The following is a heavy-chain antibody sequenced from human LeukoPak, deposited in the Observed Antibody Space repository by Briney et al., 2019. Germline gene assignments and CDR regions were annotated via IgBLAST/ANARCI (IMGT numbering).Heavy chain of an antibody. V-gene: IGHV3-23*01. CDR2: ISGSGGST. CDR3: AKGIFEYYYDSSGYSRPYYFDY. D-gene: IGHD3-22*01. J-gene: IGHJ4*02. CDR1: GFTFSSYA. Sequence: GGSLRLSCAASGFTFSSYAMSWVRQAPGKGLEWVSAISGSGGSTYYADSVKGRFTISRDNSKNTLYLQMNSLRAEDTAVYYCAKGIFEYYYDSSGYSRPYYFDYWGQGTLVTVSS.